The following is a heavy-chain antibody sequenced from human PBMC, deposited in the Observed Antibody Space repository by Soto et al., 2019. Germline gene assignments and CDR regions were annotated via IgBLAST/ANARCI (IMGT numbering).Heavy chain of an antibody. CDR1: GFTFDDYA. CDR3: AKDEGASCCNWADY. Sequence: EVQLVESGGGLVQPGRSLRLSCAASGFTFDDYAMHWVRQAPGKGLEWVSGISWNSGSIGYADSVKGRFTISRDNAKNSLYLQMNSLRAEDTALYYCAKDEGASCCNWADYWGQGTLVTVSS. D-gene: IGHD2-2*01. V-gene: IGHV3-9*01. CDR2: ISWNSGSI. J-gene: IGHJ4*02.